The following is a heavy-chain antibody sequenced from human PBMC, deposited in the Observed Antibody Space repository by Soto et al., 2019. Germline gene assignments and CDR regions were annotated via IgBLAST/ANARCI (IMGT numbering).Heavy chain of an antibody. V-gene: IGHV3-30*18. CDR3: AKDLPPGGSYWGGDY. D-gene: IGHD1-26*01. J-gene: IGHJ4*02. Sequence: QVQLVESGGGVGQPGRSLRLSCAASGFTFSNYGMHWVRQAPGKGLEWVAVISDDGSNQYYADSAKGRFTISRDNSKNTLYLQMNSLRAEDTAVYYCAKDLPPGGSYWGGDYWGQGTLVPVSS. CDR1: GFTFSNYG. CDR2: ISDDGSNQ.